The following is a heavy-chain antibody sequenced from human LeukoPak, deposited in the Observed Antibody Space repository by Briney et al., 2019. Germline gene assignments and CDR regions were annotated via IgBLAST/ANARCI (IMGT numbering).Heavy chain of an antibody. V-gene: IGHV5-51*01. Sequence: GGSLKISCKGSGYTFSIYWIAWVRQMPGKGLEWMGIIYPGDSDTRYSPSFQGQVTISADKSISTAYLQWSSLKASDTAMYYCARLDGDYVLDPWGQGTLVTVSS. CDR3: ARLDGDYVLDP. D-gene: IGHD4-17*01. J-gene: IGHJ5*02. CDR1: GYTFSIYW. CDR2: IYPGDSDT.